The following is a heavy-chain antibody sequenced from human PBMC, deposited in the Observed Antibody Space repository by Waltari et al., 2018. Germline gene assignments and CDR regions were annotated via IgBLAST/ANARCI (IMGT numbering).Heavy chain of an antibody. V-gene: IGHV3-7*01. Sequence: EVQPVESGGGLVQPGGSLRLSYAASGFTFSSYWLNWVRQAPGKGGEVVANIKEDGSEEYCVDSVKGLFTISRDNAKNSLYLEMNSLRADETAVYYCANLDNSGFSRFYDYWGQVTLVTVSS. J-gene: IGHJ4*02. CDR1: GFTFSSYW. D-gene: IGHD3-22*01. CDR3: ANLDNSGFSRFYDY. CDR2: IKEDGSEE.